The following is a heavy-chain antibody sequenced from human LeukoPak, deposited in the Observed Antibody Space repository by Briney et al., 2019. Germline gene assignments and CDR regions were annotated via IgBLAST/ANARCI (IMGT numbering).Heavy chain of an antibody. CDR1: GGSISSSSYY. D-gene: IGHD6-13*01. CDR2: IYYSGST. Sequence: PETLSLTCTVSGGSISSSSYYWGWIRQPPRKGLEWIGSIYYSGSTYYNPSLKSRVTISVDTSKNQFSLKLSSVTAADTAVYYCARRAYSSRDKVYMDVWGKGTTVTVSS. CDR3: ARRAYSSRDKVYMDV. J-gene: IGHJ6*03. V-gene: IGHV4-39*01.